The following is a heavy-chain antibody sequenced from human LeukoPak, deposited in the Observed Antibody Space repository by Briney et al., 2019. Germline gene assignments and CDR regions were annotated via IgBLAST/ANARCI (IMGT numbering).Heavy chain of an antibody. Sequence: GGSLRLSCTASGFTLGDYAMSWIRQAPGKGLEWVGFIRSKAYGETADYAASVKGRFTISRDDSKAIAYLRMNSLKTEDTAVYHCTRDRGAYNLYDYWGQGTLVTVSS. J-gene: IGHJ4*02. CDR3: TRDRGAYNLYDY. D-gene: IGHD1-1*01. V-gene: IGHV3-49*03. CDR1: GFTLGDYA. CDR2: IRSKAYGETA.